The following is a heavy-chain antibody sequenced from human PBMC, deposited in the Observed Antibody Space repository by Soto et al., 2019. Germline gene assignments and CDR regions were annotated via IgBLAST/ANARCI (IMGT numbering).Heavy chain of an antibody. D-gene: IGHD5-12*01. CDR1: GFTFSSYA. CDR2: ISYDGSNK. V-gene: IGHV3-30-3*01. J-gene: IGHJ4*02. Sequence: GGSLRLSCAASGFTFSSYAMHWVRQAPGKGLEWVAVISYDGSNKYYADSVKGRFTISRDNSKNTLYLQMDSLRAEDTAVYYCARDMGRDGYNNFDYGGQGTLVPVSS. CDR3: ARDMGRDGYNNFDY.